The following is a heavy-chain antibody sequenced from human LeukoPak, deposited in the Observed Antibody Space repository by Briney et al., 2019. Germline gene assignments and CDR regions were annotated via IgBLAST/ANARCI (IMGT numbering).Heavy chain of an antibody. J-gene: IGHJ3*02. D-gene: IGHD3-10*01. CDR1: GFTFRDYS. CDR2: IGANSAI. Sequence: GGSLRLSCAASGFTFRDYSMNWVRQAPGKGLEWVSYIGANSAIYYADSVKGGFTISRDNARNSLSLQMNNLRDDDTAVYYCAREGYYGGFDIWGQGTMVTVSS. V-gene: IGHV3-48*02. CDR3: AREGYYGGFDI.